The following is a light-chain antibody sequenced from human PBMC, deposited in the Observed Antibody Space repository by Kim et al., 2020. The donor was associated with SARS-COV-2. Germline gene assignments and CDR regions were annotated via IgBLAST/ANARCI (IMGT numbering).Light chain of an antibody. J-gene: IGLJ2*01. Sequence: QAVVTQEPSLTVSPGGTVTLTCGSSTGAVTSGHYPYWFQQKPGQAPTTLIYDTSDKLSWTPARFSGSLLGGKAALTLSGAQPEDEADYYCLLYYSGARVFGGGTQLTVL. CDR1: TGAVTSGHY. CDR3: LLYYSGARV. CDR2: DTS. V-gene: IGLV7-46*01.